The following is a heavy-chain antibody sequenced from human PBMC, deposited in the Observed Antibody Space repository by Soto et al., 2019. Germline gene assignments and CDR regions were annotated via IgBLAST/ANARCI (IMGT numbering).Heavy chain of an antibody. V-gene: IGHV3-30*18. CDR2: ISYDGSNK. Sequence: RLSCAASGFTFSSYGMHWVRQAPGKGLEWVAVISYDGSNKYYADSVKGRFTISRGNSKNTLYLQMNSLRAEDTAVYYCAKDQVGSGMFYYYMDVWGKGTTVTVSS. D-gene: IGHD1-26*01. CDR1: GFTFSSYG. CDR3: AKDQVGSGMFYYYMDV. J-gene: IGHJ6*03.